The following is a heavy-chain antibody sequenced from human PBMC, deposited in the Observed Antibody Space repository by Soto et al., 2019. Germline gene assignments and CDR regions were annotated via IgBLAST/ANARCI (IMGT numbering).Heavy chain of an antibody. V-gene: IGHV3-53*01. CDR3: ARGRRYYDISGRTLNAFDV. CDR2: IYSGGST. D-gene: IGHD3-22*01. Sequence: PGVSRGLSCAASGFTVSSNYMSWVRQAPGKGLEWVSVIYSGGSTYYADSVKGRFTISRDNSKNTLYLQMNSLRAEDTAVYYCARGRRYYDISGRTLNAFDVWGQGTMVTVSS. J-gene: IGHJ3*01. CDR1: GFTVSSNY.